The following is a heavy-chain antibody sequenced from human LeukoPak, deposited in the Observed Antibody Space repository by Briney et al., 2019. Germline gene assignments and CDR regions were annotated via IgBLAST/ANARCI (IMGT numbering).Heavy chain of an antibody. CDR2: INPNSGGT. Sequence: ASVKVSCKASGYTFSSYYMQWVRQAPGQGLEWMGWINPNSGGTNYAQKFQGWVTMTRDTSISTAYMELSRLRSDDTAVYYCAREGSDSSGYPYYYYYGMDVWGQGTTVTVSS. CDR3: AREGSDSSGYPYYYYYGMDV. CDR1: GYTFSSYY. V-gene: IGHV1-2*04. D-gene: IGHD3-22*01. J-gene: IGHJ6*02.